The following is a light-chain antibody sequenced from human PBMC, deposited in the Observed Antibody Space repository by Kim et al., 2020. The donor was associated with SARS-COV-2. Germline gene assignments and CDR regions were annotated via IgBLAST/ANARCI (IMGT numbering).Light chain of an antibody. V-gene: IGKV1-39*01. CDR2: AAS. CDR3: QQTYSIPPIT. CDR1: QSVNTN. Sequence: DIQMTQSPSSLSASVGDRVTITCRASQSVNTNLNWYQQKPGKAPKLLICAASSLESGVPSRFSGSGSGTDFTLTISSLQPEDFATYYCQQTYSIPPITFGQGTRLEIK. J-gene: IGKJ5*01.